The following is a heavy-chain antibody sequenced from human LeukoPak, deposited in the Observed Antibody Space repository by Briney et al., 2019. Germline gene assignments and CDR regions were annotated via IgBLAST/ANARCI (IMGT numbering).Heavy chain of an antibody. Sequence: SVKVSCKASGGTFSSYTISWVRQAPGQGLEWMGRIIPIFGSANYAQRFQGSVTITADESTSTAYMELSSLRYEDTAVYYCAKDATMVRPVGYYMDVWGKGTTVTISS. CDR3: AKDATMVRPVGYYMDV. CDR2: IIPIFGSA. D-gene: IGHD3-10*01. J-gene: IGHJ6*03. V-gene: IGHV1-69*13. CDR1: GGTFSSYT.